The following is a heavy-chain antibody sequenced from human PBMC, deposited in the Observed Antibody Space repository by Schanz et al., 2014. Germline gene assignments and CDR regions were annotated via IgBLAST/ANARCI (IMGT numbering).Heavy chain of an antibody. V-gene: IGHV4-31*03. CDR1: GGSISSGSYY. Sequence: QVQLQESGPGLVKPSQTLSLTCTVSGGSISSGSYYWSWIRQPAGKGLEWIGYIYDSGNTYYNPSLKSRVTMSIDTSENQFSLNLRSVTGADTAVYYCARLVGPSFYYGMDVWGQGTTVTVSS. CDR3: ARLVGPSFYYGMDV. D-gene: IGHD2-15*01. CDR2: IYDSGNT. J-gene: IGHJ6*02.